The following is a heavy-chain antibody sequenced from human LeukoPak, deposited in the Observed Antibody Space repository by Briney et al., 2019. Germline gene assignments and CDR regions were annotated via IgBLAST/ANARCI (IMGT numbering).Heavy chain of an antibody. V-gene: IGHV3-23*01. J-gene: IGHJ4*02. CDR1: GFTFSDYY. CDR2: ISGRGGST. D-gene: IGHD3-10*01. CDR3: AKGHYYGSGSLDY. Sequence: GGSLRLSCAASGFTFSDYYMSWIRQAPGKGLEWVSYISGRGGSTFYADSVKGRFTISRDNSKNTLYVQMNSLRAEDTAVYYCAKGHYYGSGSLDYWGQGTLVTVSS.